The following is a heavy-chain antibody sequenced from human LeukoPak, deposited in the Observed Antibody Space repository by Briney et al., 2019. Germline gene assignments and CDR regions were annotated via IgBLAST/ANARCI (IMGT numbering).Heavy chain of an antibody. Sequence: GGSLRLSCAASGFTFSSYAMSWVRQAPGKGLEWVSVIDSGGSTYYADSVKGRFTISRDNSKNTLYLQMNSLRAEDTAVYYCARNGGNWPDYWGQGTLVTVSS. CDR2: IDSGGST. CDR1: GFTFSSYA. J-gene: IGHJ4*02. V-gene: IGHV3-66*01. D-gene: IGHD4-23*01. CDR3: ARNGGNWPDY.